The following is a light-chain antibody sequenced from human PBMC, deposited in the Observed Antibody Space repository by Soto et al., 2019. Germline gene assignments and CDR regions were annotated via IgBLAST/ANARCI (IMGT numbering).Light chain of an antibody. CDR1: QNINNY. J-gene: IGKJ5*01. Sequence: DIQMTQSPSSLSASVGDRVTITFQASQNINNYLNWYQQKPGRAPKLLIYDASNLEAGVASRFRGSGSGTDFTFTISRLQPEDIATYYCQQYENLPTFGQGTRLEIK. V-gene: IGKV1-33*01. CDR2: DAS. CDR3: QQYENLPT.